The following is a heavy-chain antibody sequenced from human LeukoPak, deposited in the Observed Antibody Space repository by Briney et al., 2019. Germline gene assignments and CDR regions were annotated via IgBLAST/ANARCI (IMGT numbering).Heavy chain of an antibody. D-gene: IGHD3-16*01. CDR3: ARALGSVSCH. J-gene: IGHJ4*02. CDR1: GFTFRSYW. CDR2: IKEDGSEK. V-gene: IGHV3-7*01. Sequence: PGGSLRLSCAASGFTFRSYWMHGVRKAPGKGLEWVANIKEDGSEKYYVDSVKGRFTISRDNAKNSLYLQMNSLGAEDTAVYYCARALGSVSCHWGQGTLVTVSS.